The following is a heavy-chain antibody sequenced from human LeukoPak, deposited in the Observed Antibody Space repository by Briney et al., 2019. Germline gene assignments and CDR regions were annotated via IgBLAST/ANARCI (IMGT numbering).Heavy chain of an antibody. D-gene: IGHD5-12*01. CDR2: IYYSGST. J-gene: IGHJ4*02. CDR1: GGSVSSGSYY. V-gene: IGHV4-61*01. Sequence: SETLSLTCTVSGGSVSSGSYYWSWIRQPPGKGLEWIGYIYYSGSTNYNPSLKSRVTISVDTSKNQFSLKLSSVTAAGTAVYYCARVRGYSGYDSPFDYWGQGTLVTVSS. CDR3: ARVRGYSGYDSPFDY.